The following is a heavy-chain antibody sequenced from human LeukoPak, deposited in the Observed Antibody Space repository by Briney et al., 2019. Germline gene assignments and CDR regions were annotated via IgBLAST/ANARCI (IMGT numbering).Heavy chain of an antibody. D-gene: IGHD1-7*01. CDR1: GFTFSSYS. J-gene: IGHJ5*02. Sequence: AGGSLRLSCAASGFTFSSYSMNWVRQAPGEGLEWVSSISSSSSYIYYADSVRGRFTISRDNAKNSLYLQMNSLRAEDTAVYYCARGPTLELRPNWFDPWGQGTLVTVSS. CDR3: ARGPTLELRPNWFDP. CDR2: ISSSSSYI. V-gene: IGHV3-21*01.